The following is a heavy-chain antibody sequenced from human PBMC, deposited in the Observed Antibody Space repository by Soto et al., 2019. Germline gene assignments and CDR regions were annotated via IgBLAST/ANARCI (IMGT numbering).Heavy chain of an antibody. V-gene: IGHV4-59*12. CDR3: ARGLISGSHYSGGWYYFDS. CDR2: IYYSGST. D-gene: IGHD1-26*01. CDR1: GGSISSYY. J-gene: IGHJ4*02. Sequence: SETLSLTCTVSGGSISSYYWSWIRQPPGKGLEWIGYIYYSGSTNYNPSLKSRVTISVHTSKSQFSLKLSSVTAADTAVYYCARGLISGSHYSGGWYYFDSWGQGTQVTVSS.